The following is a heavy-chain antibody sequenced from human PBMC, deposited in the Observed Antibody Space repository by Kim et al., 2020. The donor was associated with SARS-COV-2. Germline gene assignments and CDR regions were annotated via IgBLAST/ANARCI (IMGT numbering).Heavy chain of an antibody. CDR3: ARSAPPVLDYDILTGYSAPQYYFDY. J-gene: IGHJ4*02. Sequence: ASVKVSCKASGYTFTSYGISWVRQAPGQGLEWMGWISAYNGNTNYAQKLQGRVTMTTDTSTSTAYMELRSLRSDDTAVYYCARSAPPVLDYDILTGYSAPQYYFDYWGQGTLVTVSS. CDR2: ISAYNGNT. V-gene: IGHV1-18*01. CDR1: GYTFTSYG. D-gene: IGHD3-9*01.